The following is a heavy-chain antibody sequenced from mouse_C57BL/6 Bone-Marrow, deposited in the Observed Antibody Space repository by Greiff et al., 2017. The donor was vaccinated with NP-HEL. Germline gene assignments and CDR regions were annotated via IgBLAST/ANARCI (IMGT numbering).Heavy chain of an antibody. D-gene: IGHD3-2*02. CDR3: ARRAAQAMDY. V-gene: IGHV5-17*01. CDR1: GFPFSDYG. J-gene: IGHJ4*01. Sequence: EVQLQESGGGLVKPGGSLKLPCAASGFPFSDYGMHWVRQAQEKGLEWVAYISSGSSTLNSAETVKGRFTISRDNAKNTLFLQMTSLRSEDTAMYYCARRAAQAMDYWGQGTAVTVSS. CDR2: ISSGSSTL.